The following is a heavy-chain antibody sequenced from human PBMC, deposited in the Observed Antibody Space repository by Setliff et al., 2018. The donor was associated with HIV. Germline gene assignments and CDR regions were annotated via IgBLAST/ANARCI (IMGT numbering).Heavy chain of an antibody. CDR1: GGSFSNYY. Sequence: SETLSLTCAVYGGSFSNYYWSWIRQLPGKGLEWIGEITHSGSTNYNPSLKSRVTISVDTSKSQFSLNLTSVTAADTAVYYCARGLSITVFGVVRTGYYMGVWGKGTTVTVSS. D-gene: IGHD3-3*01. CDR3: ARGLSITVFGVVRTGYYMGV. CDR2: ITHSGST. J-gene: IGHJ6*03. V-gene: IGHV4-34*01.